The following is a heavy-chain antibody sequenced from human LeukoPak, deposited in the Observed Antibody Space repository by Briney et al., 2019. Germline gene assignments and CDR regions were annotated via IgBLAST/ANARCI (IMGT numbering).Heavy chain of an antibody. Sequence: PGGSLRLSCVVSGFTFKTYSMNWVRQAPGKGLEWVSSISSGGTYVDYADSVKGRFTISRDNAKNSLYLQMNSLRAEDTAVYYCARARGSTSFDAFDIWGQGTMVTVSS. J-gene: IGHJ3*02. CDR3: ARARGSTSFDAFDI. CDR1: GFTFKTYS. CDR2: ISSGGTYV. V-gene: IGHV3-21*01. D-gene: IGHD2-2*01.